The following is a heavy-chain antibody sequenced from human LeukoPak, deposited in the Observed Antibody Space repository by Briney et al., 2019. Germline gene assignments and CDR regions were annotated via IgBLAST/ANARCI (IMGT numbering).Heavy chain of an antibody. D-gene: IGHD2-2*02. CDR1: GGTFSSYA. V-gene: IGHV1-69*13. CDR2: IIPILGTA. CDR3: ARERAEYQLLYSFFDY. Sequence: SVTVSCKASGGTFSSYAISWVRQAPGQGLEWMGGIIPILGTANYAQKFQGRVTITADESTSTAYMELSSLRTEDTALYFCARERAEYQLLYSFFDYWGQGTLVTVSS. J-gene: IGHJ4*02.